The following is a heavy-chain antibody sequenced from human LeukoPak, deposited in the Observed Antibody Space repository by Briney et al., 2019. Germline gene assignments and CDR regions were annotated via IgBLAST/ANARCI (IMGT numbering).Heavy chain of an antibody. J-gene: IGHJ6*02. CDR2: INHSGST. CDR1: GGSFSGYY. Sequence: KSSETLSLTCAVYGGSFSGYYWSWIRQPPGKGLEWIGEINHSGSTNYNPSLKSRVTISVDTSKNQFSLKLSSVTAADTAVYYCARIKSYYDFWSGYPPRGMDVWGQGTTVTVSS. V-gene: IGHV4-34*01. CDR3: ARIKSYYDFWSGYPPRGMDV. D-gene: IGHD3-3*01.